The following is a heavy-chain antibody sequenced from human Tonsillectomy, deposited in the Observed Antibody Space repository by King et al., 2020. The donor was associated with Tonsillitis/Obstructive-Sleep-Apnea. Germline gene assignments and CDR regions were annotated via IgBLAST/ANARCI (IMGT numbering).Heavy chain of an antibody. Sequence: EVQLVESGGDLVQPGGSLRVSCVASGFTFAGYAMTWVRQAPGKGLEWVSRFSGSGGSTSYADSVKGRFTMSRDNSKNTLYLQMNSLKVEDTAVYYCAKEAGYDVGDYYHYMDLWGKGTTVTVPS. CDR1: GFTFAGYA. D-gene: IGHD5-12*01. V-gene: IGHV3-23*04. CDR3: AKEAGYDVGDYYHYMDL. J-gene: IGHJ6*03. CDR2: FSGSGGST.